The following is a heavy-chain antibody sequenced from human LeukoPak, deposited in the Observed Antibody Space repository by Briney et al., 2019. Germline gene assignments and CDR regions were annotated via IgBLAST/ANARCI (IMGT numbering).Heavy chain of an antibody. CDR1: GDSVSSNSAA. CDR3: ARDRDYDFWSGYYNAYIDY. Sequence: SQTLSLTCAISGDSVSSNSAAWNWIRQSPSRGLEWLGRTYYRSKWYNDYAVSVKSRITINPDTSKNQFSLQLNSVTPEDTAVYYCARDRDYDFWSGYYNAYIDYWGQGTLVTVSS. J-gene: IGHJ4*02. CDR2: TYYRSKWYN. V-gene: IGHV6-1*01. D-gene: IGHD3-3*01.